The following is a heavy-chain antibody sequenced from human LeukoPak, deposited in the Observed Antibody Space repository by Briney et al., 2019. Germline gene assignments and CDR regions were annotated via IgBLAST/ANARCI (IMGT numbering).Heavy chain of an antibody. V-gene: IGHV3-30*03. Sequence: GGSLRLSCVASGFTFDDYGMSWVRQAPGKGLEWVAVISSDGSNKYYADSVKGRFTISRDNSKNTLYLQMNSLRAEDTAVYYCARGYDSSGYYFDYWGQGTLVTVSS. CDR2: ISSDGSNK. CDR1: GFTFDDYG. CDR3: ARGYDSSGYYFDY. J-gene: IGHJ4*02. D-gene: IGHD3-22*01.